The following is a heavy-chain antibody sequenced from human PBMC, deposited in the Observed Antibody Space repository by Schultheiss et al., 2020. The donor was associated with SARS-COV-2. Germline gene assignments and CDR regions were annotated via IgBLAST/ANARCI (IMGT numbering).Heavy chain of an antibody. V-gene: IGHV3-21*05. Sequence: GGSLRLSCAASGFTFSSYSMNWVRQAPGKGLEWVSYISSSSSYTNYADSVKGRFTISRDNAKNSLYLQMNSLRAEDTAVYYCARGGRGYYGSGSYYYYWGQGTLVTVSS. J-gene: IGHJ4*02. CDR1: GFTFSSYS. CDR3: ARGGRGYYGSGSYYYY. D-gene: IGHD3-10*01. CDR2: ISSSSSYT.